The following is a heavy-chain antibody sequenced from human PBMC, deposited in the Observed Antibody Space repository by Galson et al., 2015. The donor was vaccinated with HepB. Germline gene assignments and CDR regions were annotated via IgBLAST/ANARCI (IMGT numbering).Heavy chain of an antibody. Sequence: TLSLTCTVSGGSISSGGYYWSWIRQHPGKGLEWIGYIYYSGSTYYNPSLKSRVTISVDTSKNQFSLRLSSVTAADTAVYYCARAGGEGYWYSSGWYSDYWGQGTLVTVSS. J-gene: IGHJ4*02. V-gene: IGHV4-31*03. D-gene: IGHD6-19*01. CDR3: ARAGGEGYWYSSGWYSDY. CDR1: GGSISSGGYY. CDR2: IYYSGST.